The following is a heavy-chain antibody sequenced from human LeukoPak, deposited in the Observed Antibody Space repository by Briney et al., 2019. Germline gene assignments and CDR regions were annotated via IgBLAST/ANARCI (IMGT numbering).Heavy chain of an antibody. V-gene: IGHV3-23*01. Sequence: PGGSLRLSCAASGFTFSSYAMSWVRQAPGKGLEWVSGIISSGDNTYYADSVKGRFTISRDNSKNTVYLQMNSLRAEDTAVYYCAKGVAWSSYYFDYWGQGTLVTVSS. D-gene: IGHD2-8*02. CDR1: GFTFSSYA. CDR3: AKGVAWSSYYFDY. CDR2: IISSGDNT. J-gene: IGHJ4*02.